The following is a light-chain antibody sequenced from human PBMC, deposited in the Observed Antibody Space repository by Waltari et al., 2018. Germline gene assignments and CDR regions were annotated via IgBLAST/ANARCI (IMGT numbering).Light chain of an antibody. CDR1: SGHSSNI. CDR2: FNSDGTH. CDR3: QTGGHGTWV. Sequence: QLVLTQSPSASASLGASIKLTCTLSSGHSSNIIAWLQQQPERGPRYLMKFNSDGTHSKGDDIPDRFSGSSSGAERYLTISSLQSEDEADYYCQTGGHGTWVFGGGTKVTVL. V-gene: IGLV4-69*01. J-gene: IGLJ3*02.